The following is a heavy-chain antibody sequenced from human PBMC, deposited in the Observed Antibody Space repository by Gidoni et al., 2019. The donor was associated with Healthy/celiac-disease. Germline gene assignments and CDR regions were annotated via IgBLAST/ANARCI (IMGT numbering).Heavy chain of an antibody. CDR3: ARDRYRYYGSGSYYAEGENWFDP. CDR2: IYYSGST. Sequence: QVQLQESGPGSVKPSQTLSLTCPVSGGSISSGDYVWSWIRQPPGKGLEWIGYIYYSGSTYYNPSLKSRVTISVDTSKNQFSLKLSSVTAADTAVYYCARDRYRYYGSGSYYAEGENWFDPWGQGTLVTVSS. CDR1: GGSISSGDYV. V-gene: IGHV4-30-4*01. D-gene: IGHD3-10*01. J-gene: IGHJ5*02.